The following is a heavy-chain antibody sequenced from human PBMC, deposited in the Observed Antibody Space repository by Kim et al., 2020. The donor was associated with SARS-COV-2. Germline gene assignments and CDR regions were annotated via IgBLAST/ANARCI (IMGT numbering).Heavy chain of an antibody. V-gene: IGHV3-30*02. Sequence: YYADSVKGRFTISRDNSKNTLYLQMNSLRAEDTAVYYCALARGVTVGMDVWGQGTTVTVSS. CDR3: ALARGVTVGMDV. D-gene: IGHD3-10*01. J-gene: IGHJ6*02.